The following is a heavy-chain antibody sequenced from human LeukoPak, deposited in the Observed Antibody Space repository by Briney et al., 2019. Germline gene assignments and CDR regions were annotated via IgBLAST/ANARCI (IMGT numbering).Heavy chain of an antibody. CDR2: IKQDGSEK. J-gene: IGHJ4*02. D-gene: IGHD1-14*01. CDR3: ARVEKWTNLVRYYFDN. Sequence: GSLRLSCAASRFTFSNYWMSWVRQAPGKGLEWVANIKQDGSEKYYVDSVKGRFIISRDNAKNSLYLQMNSLRVEDTAVYFCARVEKWTNLVRYYFDNWGQGTLVTVAS. V-gene: IGHV3-7*05. CDR1: RFTFSNYW.